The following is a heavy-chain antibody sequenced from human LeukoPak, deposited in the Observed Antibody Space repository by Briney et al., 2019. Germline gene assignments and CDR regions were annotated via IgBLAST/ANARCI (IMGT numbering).Heavy chain of an antibody. CDR2: INPNSGGT. CDR3: GRLRTSDDY. J-gene: IGHJ4*02. CDR1: GYTFTGYY. D-gene: IGHD1-14*01. V-gene: IGHV1-2*02. Sequence: ASVKVSCKASGYTFTGYYMHWVRQAPGQGLEWMGYINPNSGGTNYAQKFQGRVTMTRDTSISTAYMELSRLTSDDTAVYYCGRLRTSDDYWGQGTLVTVSS.